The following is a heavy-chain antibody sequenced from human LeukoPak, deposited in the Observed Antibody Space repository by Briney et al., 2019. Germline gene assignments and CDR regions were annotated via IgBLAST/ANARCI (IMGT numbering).Heavy chain of an antibody. J-gene: IGHJ4*02. D-gene: IGHD6-19*01. CDR3: AGGRGWYSPDY. V-gene: IGHV3-73*01. CDR2: ITSKPNSYET. Sequence: GGSLKLSCAAPGFTFSGSAMHWVRQASGEGLEWVGRITSKPNSYETVYAASMNGRFTISRDDSKNTAYLQMNSLKTEDTAVYYCAGGRGWYSPDYWGQGTLVTVSS. CDR1: GFTFSGSA.